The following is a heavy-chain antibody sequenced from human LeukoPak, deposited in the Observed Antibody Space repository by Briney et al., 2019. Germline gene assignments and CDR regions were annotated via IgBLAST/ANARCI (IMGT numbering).Heavy chain of an antibody. Sequence: SETLSLTCAVYGGSFSGYYWSWIRQPPGKGLEWIGEINHSGSTNYNPSLKSRVTISVDTSKNQFSLKLSSVTAADTAVYYCARTPYDYVWGSRFDYWGQGTLVTVSS. CDR1: GGSFSGYY. D-gene: IGHD3-16*01. CDR2: INHSGST. V-gene: IGHV4-34*01. CDR3: ARTPYDYVWGSRFDY. J-gene: IGHJ4*02.